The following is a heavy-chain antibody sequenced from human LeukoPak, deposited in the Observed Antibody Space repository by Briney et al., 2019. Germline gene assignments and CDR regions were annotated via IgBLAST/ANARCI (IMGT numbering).Heavy chain of an antibody. J-gene: IGHJ4*02. Sequence: ASVKVSCKASGYTFTGYYMHWVRQAPGQGLEWMGWINPNSGGTNYAQKFQGRVTMTTDTSISTAYMELSRLRSDDTAVYYCARVFYYDSSGPFDYWGQGTLVTVSS. V-gene: IGHV1-2*02. D-gene: IGHD3-22*01. CDR3: ARVFYYDSSGPFDY. CDR2: INPNSGGT. CDR1: GYTFTGYY.